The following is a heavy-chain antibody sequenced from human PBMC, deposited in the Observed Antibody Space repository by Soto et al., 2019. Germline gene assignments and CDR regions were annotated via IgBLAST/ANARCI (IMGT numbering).Heavy chain of an antibody. V-gene: IGHV4-59*02. CDR3: ARTPETGDWLDP. D-gene: IGHD7-27*01. CDR2: IYYIGAY. J-gene: IGHJ5*02. CDR1: GASVSSYY. Sequence: QVQLQQSGPGLVRPSETLSLSCSVSGASVSSYYWSWVRQPPGKGLEWIGYIYYIGAYNYNPSLKSRVTIPVDTSKNQFSLKLTSVTAADTAVYYCARTPETGDWLDPWGQGTLVTVSS.